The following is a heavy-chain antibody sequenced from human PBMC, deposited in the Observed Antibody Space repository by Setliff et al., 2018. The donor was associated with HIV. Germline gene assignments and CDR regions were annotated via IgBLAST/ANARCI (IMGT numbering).Heavy chain of an antibody. CDR2: IRQDGTDK. D-gene: IGHD3-9*01. J-gene: IGHJ3*01. CDR1: GFTFSSYA. CDR3: AKGTNYDLLTGYHAFDV. V-gene: IGHV3-7*03. Sequence: PGGSLRLSCAASGFTFSSYAMSWVRQAPGKGLEWVAKIRQDGTDKYYVDSVKGRFTISRDNSKNTLYLQMNSLSAEDTAVFYCAKGTNYDLLTGYHAFDVWGQGTMVTVSS.